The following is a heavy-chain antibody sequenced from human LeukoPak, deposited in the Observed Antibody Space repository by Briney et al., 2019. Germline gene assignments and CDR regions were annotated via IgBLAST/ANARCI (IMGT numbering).Heavy chain of an antibody. D-gene: IGHD6-13*01. CDR3: AREAAGYHYYYGMDV. V-gene: IGHV3-33*01. J-gene: IGHJ6*02. CDR1: GFTFSSYG. CDR2: IWYDGSNK. Sequence: PGGSLRLSCAASGFTFSSYGMHWVRQAPGKGLEWVAVIWYDGSNKYYADSVKGRFTISRDNSKNTLYLQMNSLRAEDTAVYYCAREAAGYHYYYGMDVWGQGTTVTVSS.